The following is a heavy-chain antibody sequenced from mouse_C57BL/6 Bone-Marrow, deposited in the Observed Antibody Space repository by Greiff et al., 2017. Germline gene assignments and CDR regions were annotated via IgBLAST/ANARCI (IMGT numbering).Heavy chain of an antibody. J-gene: IGHJ2*01. V-gene: IGHV14-4*01. CDR2: IDPENGDT. CDR1: GFNIKDDY. CDR3: TTSCWDY. Sequence: VQLKQSGAELVRPGASVKLSCTASGFNIKDDYMHWVKQRPEQGLEWIGWIDPENGDTEYASKFQGKATITADTSSNTAYLQLSSLTSEDTAVXYCTTSCWDYWGQGTTLTVSS.